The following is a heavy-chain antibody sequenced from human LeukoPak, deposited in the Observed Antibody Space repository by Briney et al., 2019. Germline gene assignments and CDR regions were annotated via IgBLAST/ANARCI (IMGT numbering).Heavy chain of an antibody. V-gene: IGHV4-39*01. D-gene: IGHD1-7*01. CDR3: ARGLLRYNWNYGPD. Sequence: SETLSLTCTVSGGSISSSSYYWGWIRQPPGKGLEWIGSIYYSGSTYYNPSLKSRVTISVDTSKNQFSLKLSSVTAADTAVYYCARGLLRYNWNYGPDWGQGTLVTVSS. CDR2: IYYSGST. CDR1: GGSISSSSYY. J-gene: IGHJ4*02.